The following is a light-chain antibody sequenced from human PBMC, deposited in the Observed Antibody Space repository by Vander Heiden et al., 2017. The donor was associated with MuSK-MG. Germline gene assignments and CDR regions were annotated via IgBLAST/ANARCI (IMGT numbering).Light chain of an antibody. Sequence: EIVLTHSPGTLSLSPGERATLSCRASQSVSSSYLAWYQQKPGQAPRLLIYGASSRATGIPDRFSGSGSGTDFTLTISRLEPEDFAVYYCQQYGSSRFTFGHGTKVDIK. CDR2: GAS. CDR3: QQYGSSRFT. V-gene: IGKV3-20*01. J-gene: IGKJ3*01. CDR1: QSVSSSY.